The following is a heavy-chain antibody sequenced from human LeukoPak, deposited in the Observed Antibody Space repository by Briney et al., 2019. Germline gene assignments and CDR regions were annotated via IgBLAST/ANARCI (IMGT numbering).Heavy chain of an antibody. D-gene: IGHD3-22*01. V-gene: IGHV1-46*01. Sequence: ASVKASCEASGYTFTNYYVHWVRQAPGQGLEWMGIIKPSGGGTSYALKFQGRVTMTRDTSTSTAYMELSSLRSEDTAVYYCARDHFDSSGYYYLLGYFEHWGQGTLVTVSS. CDR3: ARDHFDSSGYYYLLGYFEH. CDR1: GYTFTNYY. CDR2: IKPSGGGT. J-gene: IGHJ1*01.